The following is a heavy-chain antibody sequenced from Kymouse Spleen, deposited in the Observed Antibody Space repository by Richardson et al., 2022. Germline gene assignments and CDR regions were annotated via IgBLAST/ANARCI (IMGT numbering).Heavy chain of an antibody. D-gene: IGHD1-7*01. CDR3: AKDRGTGTTGVYFDY. Sequence: QVQLVESGGGVVQPGRSLRLSCAASGFTFSSYGMHWVRQAPGKGLEWVAVISYDGSNKYYADSVKGRFTISRDNSKNTLYLQMNSLRAEDTAVYYCAKDRGTGTTGVYFDYWGQGTLVTVSS. CDR1: GFTFSSYG. V-gene: IGHV3-30*18. CDR2: ISYDGSNK. J-gene: IGHJ4*02.